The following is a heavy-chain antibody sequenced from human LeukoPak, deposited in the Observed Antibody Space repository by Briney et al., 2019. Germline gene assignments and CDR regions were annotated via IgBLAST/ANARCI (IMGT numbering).Heavy chain of an antibody. Sequence: KTSETLSLTCTVSGGSISSYYWSWIRQPPGKGLEWIGYIYYSGSTNYNPSLKSRVTISVDTSKNQFSLKLSSVTAADTAVYYCARFGGGYYYDSSGYFDAFDIWGQGTMVTVSS. D-gene: IGHD3-22*01. CDR1: GGSISSYY. V-gene: IGHV4-59*08. CDR3: ARFGGGYYYDSSGYFDAFDI. CDR2: IYYSGST. J-gene: IGHJ3*02.